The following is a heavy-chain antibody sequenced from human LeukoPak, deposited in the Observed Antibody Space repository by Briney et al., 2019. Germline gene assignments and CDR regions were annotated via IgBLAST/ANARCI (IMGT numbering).Heavy chain of an antibody. Sequence: GGSLRLSCAASGFTFSSYSMNWVRQAPGKGLEWVSYISSSSSTIYYADSVKGRFTISRDNAKNSLYLQMNSLRAEDTAVYYCARAADSALYYYYYMDVWGKGTTVTVSS. V-gene: IGHV3-48*04. J-gene: IGHJ6*03. D-gene: IGHD2-21*01. CDR3: ARAADSALYYYYYMDV. CDR2: ISSSSSTI. CDR1: GFTFSSYS.